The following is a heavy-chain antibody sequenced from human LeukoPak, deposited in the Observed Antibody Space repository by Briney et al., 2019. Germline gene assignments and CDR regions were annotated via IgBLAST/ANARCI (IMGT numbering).Heavy chain of an antibody. Sequence: GGSLRLSCAASGFTVSDNFMSWVRQAPGQGLEWVSLISGGGGTYYAASVRGRFTISRGSSEHSLYLQMNSLRPEDTAAYYCARVVDSKRAFHVWGQGTLVIVSS. J-gene: IGHJ3*01. D-gene: IGHD2-21*01. V-gene: IGHV3-66*01. CDR1: GFTVSDNF. CDR3: ARVVDSKRAFHV. CDR2: ISGGGGT.